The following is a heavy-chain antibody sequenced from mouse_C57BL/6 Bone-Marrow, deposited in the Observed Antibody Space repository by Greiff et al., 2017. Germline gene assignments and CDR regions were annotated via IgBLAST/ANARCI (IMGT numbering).Heavy chain of an antibody. D-gene: IGHD2-1*01. Sequence: QVQLQQPGAELVKPGASVKLSCKASGYTFTSYWMQWVKQRPGQGLEWIGEIDHSDSYTNYNQKFKGKATLTVDTSSSTAYMQLSSLTSEDSAVYYCARRGYGNYAYFDYWGQGTTLTVSS. CDR2: IDHSDSYT. V-gene: IGHV1-50*01. J-gene: IGHJ2*01. CDR3: ARRGYGNYAYFDY. CDR1: GYTFTSYW.